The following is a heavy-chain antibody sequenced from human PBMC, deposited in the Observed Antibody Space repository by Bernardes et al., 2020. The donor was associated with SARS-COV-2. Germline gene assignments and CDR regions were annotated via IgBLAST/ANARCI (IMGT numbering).Heavy chain of an antibody. CDR2: INHSGST. CDR1: GGSFSGYY. J-gene: IGHJ4*02. D-gene: IGHD6-13*01. CDR3: ARTYSSSPAN. Sequence: SETLSLTCAVYGGSFSGYYWSWIRQPPGKGLEWIGEINHSGSTNYNPSLKSRVTISVDTSKNQFSLKLSSVTAADTAVYYCARTYSSSPANWGQGTLVTDSS. V-gene: IGHV4-34*01.